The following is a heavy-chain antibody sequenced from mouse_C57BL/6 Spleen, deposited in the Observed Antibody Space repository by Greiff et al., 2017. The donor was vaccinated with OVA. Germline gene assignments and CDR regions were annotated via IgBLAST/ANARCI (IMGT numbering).Heavy chain of an antibody. V-gene: IGHV14-4*01. D-gene: IGHD5-1*01. Sequence: VQLKESGAELVRPGASVKLSCTASGFNIKDDYMHWVKQRPEQGLEWIGWIDPENGDTEYASKFQGKATITADTSSNTAYLQLSSLTSEDTAVYYCTTVPGAMDYWGQGTSVTVSS. CDR1: GFNIKDDY. J-gene: IGHJ4*01. CDR3: TTVPGAMDY. CDR2: IDPENGDT.